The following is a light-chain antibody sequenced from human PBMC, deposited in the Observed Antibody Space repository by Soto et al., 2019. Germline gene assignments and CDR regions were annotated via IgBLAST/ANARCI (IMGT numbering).Light chain of an antibody. J-gene: IGKJ5*01. CDR2: GAS. Sequence: EIVMTQSPGTLYVYTGERVTFSCRASQSVSSNLAWYQQKPGQTPRLLIYGASTRATGIPDRFSGSGSGTEFTLTIGSLQSEDLADYYCQQYQNWPLITVGQGTRLEIK. CDR3: QQYQNWPLIT. V-gene: IGKV3-15*01. CDR1: QSVSSN.